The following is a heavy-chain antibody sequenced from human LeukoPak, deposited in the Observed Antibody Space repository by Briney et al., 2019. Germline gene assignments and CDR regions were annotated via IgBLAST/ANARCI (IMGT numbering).Heavy chain of an antibody. CDR2: FDPEDGET. CDR3: ATRRIAVAGTDY. V-gene: IGHV1-24*01. CDR1: GYTLTELS. J-gene: IGHJ4*02. D-gene: IGHD6-19*01. Sequence: ASVKVSCKVSGYTLTELSMHWVRQAPGKGLEWMGGFDPEDGETIYAQKFQGRVTMTEDTSTDTAYMELSSLRSEDTAVYYCATRRIAVAGTDYWGQGTLVTVSS.